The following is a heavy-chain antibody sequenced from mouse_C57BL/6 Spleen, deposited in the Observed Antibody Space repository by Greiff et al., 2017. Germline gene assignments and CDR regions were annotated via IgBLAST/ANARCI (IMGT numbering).Heavy chain of an antibody. J-gene: IGHJ2*01. V-gene: IGHV1-50*01. CDR2: IAPSDSYT. CDR1: GYTFTSYW. CDR3: ARTAQLTGTDY. Sequence: VQLQQPGAELVKPGASVKLSCKASGYTFTSYWMQWVKQRPGQGLEWIGEIAPSDSYTNYNQKFKGKATLTVDTSSSTAYMKLSSLPSEDSAVYYCARTAQLTGTDYWGQGTTLTVSS. D-gene: IGHD4-1*01.